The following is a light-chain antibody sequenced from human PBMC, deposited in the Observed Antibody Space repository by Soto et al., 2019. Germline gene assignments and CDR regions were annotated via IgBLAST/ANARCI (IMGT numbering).Light chain of an antibody. CDR2: AAS. V-gene: IGKV1-17*01. J-gene: IGKJ4*02. CDR3: QQHSSLPLT. CDR1: QGIRYD. Sequence: DIQMNQSPSSLSASVADSVTITCRASQGIRYDLGWYQQKPGKAPKWLIYAASSLQSGVPSRLSGSESGTEFTLTIISLQHEAVSTYYCQQHSSLPLTVRGGTKVEIK.